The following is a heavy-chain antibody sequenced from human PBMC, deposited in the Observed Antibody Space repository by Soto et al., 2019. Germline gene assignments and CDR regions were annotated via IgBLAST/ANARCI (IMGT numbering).Heavy chain of an antibody. Sequence: GGSLRLSCAASGFTFSSYGMHWVRQAPGKGLEWVAVISYDGSNKYYADSVKGRFTISRDNSKNTLYLQMNSLRAEDTAVYYCAKDSSSSAFDIWGQGTMVTVSS. J-gene: IGHJ3*02. V-gene: IGHV3-30*18. D-gene: IGHD6-6*01. CDR3: AKDSSSSAFDI. CDR2: ISYDGSNK. CDR1: GFTFSSYG.